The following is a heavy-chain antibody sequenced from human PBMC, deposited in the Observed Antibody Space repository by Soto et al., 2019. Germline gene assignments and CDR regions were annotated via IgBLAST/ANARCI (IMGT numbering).Heavy chain of an antibody. Sequence: QVQLQESGPGLVKPAGTLSLTCAVSGGSIINTNWWSWVRQPPGKGREWIGEIYRRGRTNYNPSPKSRVTISVDKSKTHLPLKLNSVTAADTALYYCARSLDSSSVPAFDYWGQGALVPVSS. J-gene: IGHJ4*02. D-gene: IGHD6-13*01. CDR2: IYRRGRT. CDR1: GGSIINTNW. CDR3: ARSLDSSSVPAFDY. V-gene: IGHV4-4*02.